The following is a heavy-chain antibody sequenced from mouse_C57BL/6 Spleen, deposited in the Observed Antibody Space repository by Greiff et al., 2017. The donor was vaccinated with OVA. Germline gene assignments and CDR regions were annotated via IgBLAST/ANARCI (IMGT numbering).Heavy chain of an antibody. Sequence: VQLQQPGAELVMPGASVKLSCKASGYTFTSYWMHWVKQRPGQGLEWIGEIDPSASYTNYNQKFKGKSTLTVDKSSSTAYMQLSSLTSEDSAVYYCARYYSNYDAMDYWGQGTSVTVSS. V-gene: IGHV1-69*01. CDR3: ARYYSNYDAMDY. D-gene: IGHD2-5*01. J-gene: IGHJ4*01. CDR2: IDPSASYT. CDR1: GYTFTSYW.